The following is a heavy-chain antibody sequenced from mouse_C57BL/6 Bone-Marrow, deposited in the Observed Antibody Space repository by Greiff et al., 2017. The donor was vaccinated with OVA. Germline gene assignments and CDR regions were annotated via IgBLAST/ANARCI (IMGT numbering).Heavy chain of an antibody. CDR2: IWSGGST. Sequence: VQRVESGPGLVQPSQSLSITCTVSGFSLTSYGVHWVRQSPGKGLEWLGVIWSGGSTDYNAAFISRLSISKDNSKSQVFFKMNSLQADDTAIYYCARNGGLLSYWYFDVWGTGTTVTVSS. J-gene: IGHJ1*03. CDR1: GFSLTSYG. V-gene: IGHV2-2*01. D-gene: IGHD2-3*01. CDR3: ARNGGLLSYWYFDV.